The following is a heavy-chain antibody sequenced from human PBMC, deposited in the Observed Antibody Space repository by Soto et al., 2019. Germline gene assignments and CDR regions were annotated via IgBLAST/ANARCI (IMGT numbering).Heavy chain of an antibody. V-gene: IGHV4-59*02. D-gene: IGHD2-21*02. CDR2: IFYSGST. J-gene: IGHJ4*02. CDR3: ARVFPSYCGGDWSYFDS. Sequence: PSETLSLTCTVSGGSVNSYYWSWIRQPPGKGLEWIGYIFYSGSTKSNPSLKSRVTMSVDMSKNQFSLRLTSVTAADTAVYYCARVFPSYCGGDWSYFDSWGQGTLVTVSS. CDR1: GGSVNSYY.